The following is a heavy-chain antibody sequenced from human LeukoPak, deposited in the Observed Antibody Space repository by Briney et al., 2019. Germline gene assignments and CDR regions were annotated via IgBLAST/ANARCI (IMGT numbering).Heavy chain of an antibody. Sequence: GGSLRLSCVASGFTFSTYGMNWVRQAPGKGLEWVAVISYDGSQKNYADSVEGRFTISRDNSKNTLYLQMNSLRAEDTAVFYCAKNMHYSDSSGYYLPVFWGQGTLVTVSS. D-gene: IGHD3-22*01. CDR3: AKNMHYSDSSGYYLPVF. CDR2: ISYDGSQK. CDR1: GFTFSTYG. V-gene: IGHV3-30*18. J-gene: IGHJ4*02.